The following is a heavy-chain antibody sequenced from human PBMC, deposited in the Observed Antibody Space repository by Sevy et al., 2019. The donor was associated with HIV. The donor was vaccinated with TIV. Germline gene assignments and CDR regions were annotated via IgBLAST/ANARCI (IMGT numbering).Heavy chain of an antibody. Sequence: GGSLRLSCAASGFTSSSYAMSWVRQPPGRGLEWVSTLSDSGVSTYYADSVKGRFTISRDNSKNILYLQMNSLRAEDTAVYHCARDRATSATGTLFDYWGQGTLVTVSS. CDR1: GFTSSSYA. V-gene: IGHV3-23*01. CDR2: LSDSGVST. D-gene: IGHD3-9*01. J-gene: IGHJ4*02. CDR3: ARDRATSATGTLFDY.